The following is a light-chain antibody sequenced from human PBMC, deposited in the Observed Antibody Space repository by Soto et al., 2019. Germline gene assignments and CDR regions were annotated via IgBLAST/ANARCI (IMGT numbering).Light chain of an antibody. CDR2: DAS. CDR3: QQSHSWPPIP. V-gene: IGKV3-15*01. J-gene: IGKJ5*01. Sequence: EIVLRQAPGTLSLSPGERATLSCRASQSVRSSLAWYHHKPGEAPRLLISDASTRATGVPPRFSGSGSGTEFTLTISSLQSEDFAIYFCQQSHSWPPIPFGQGTRLEIK. CDR1: QSVRSS.